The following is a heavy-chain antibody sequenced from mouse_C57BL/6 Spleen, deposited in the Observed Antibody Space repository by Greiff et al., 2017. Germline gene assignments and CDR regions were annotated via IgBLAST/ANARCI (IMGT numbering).Heavy chain of an antibody. V-gene: IGHV1-80*01. CDR1: GYAFSSYW. D-gene: IGHD2-3*01. J-gene: IGHJ2*01. CDR3: ARFFYDGYYYFDY. Sequence: QVQLQQSGAELVKPGASVKISCKASGYAFSSYWMNWVKQRPGKGLEWIGKIYPGDGDTNYNGKFKGKATLTADKSSSTAYMQLSSLTSEDSAVYFCARFFYDGYYYFDYWGQGTTLTVSS. CDR2: IYPGDGDT.